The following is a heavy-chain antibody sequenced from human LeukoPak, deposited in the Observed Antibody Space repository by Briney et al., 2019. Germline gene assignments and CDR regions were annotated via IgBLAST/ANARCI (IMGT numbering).Heavy chain of an antibody. CDR1: GYTSTSYD. CDR3: ARPLDTGYYYGMDV. V-gene: IGHV1-8*01. J-gene: IGHJ6*02. Sequence: GASVKVSCKASGYTSTSYDINWVRQATGQGLEWMGWMNPNSGNTGYAQKFQGRVTMTRNTSISTAYMELSSLRSEDTAVYYCARPLDTGYYYGMDVWGQGTTVTVSS. CDR2: MNPNSGNT. D-gene: IGHD5-18*01.